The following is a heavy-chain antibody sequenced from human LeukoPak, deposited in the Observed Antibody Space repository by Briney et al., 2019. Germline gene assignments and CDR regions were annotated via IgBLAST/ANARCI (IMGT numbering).Heavy chain of an antibody. CDR3: ARVSVNYYYMDV. J-gene: IGHJ6*03. Sequence: EASVKVSCTASGGTFSSYAISWVRQAPGQGLEWMGGIIPIFGTANYAQKFQGRVTITTDESTSTAYMELSSLRSEDTAVYYCARVSVNYYYMDVWGKGTTVTVSS. V-gene: IGHV1-69*05. CDR1: GGTFSSYA. CDR2: IIPIFGTA.